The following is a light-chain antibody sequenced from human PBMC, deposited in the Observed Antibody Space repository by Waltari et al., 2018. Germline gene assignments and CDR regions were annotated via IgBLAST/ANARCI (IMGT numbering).Light chain of an antibody. CDR3: CSYGGSYTLVV. CDR2: DVT. V-gene: IGLV2-11*01. CDR1: SGDVGDSTS. J-gene: IGLJ2*01. Sequence: QSALTQPRSVSGSPGQSVTISCTGSSGDVGDSTSVSWYQQHPGKAPKLRIYDVTKRPSGVPDRFSGSRSADTASLTISGLQAEDEADYYCCSYGGSYTLVVFGGGTKLTVL.